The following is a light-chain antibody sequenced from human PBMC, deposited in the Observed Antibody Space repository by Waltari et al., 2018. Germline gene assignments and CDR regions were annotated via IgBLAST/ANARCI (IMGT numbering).Light chain of an antibody. CDR3: QQYNEWPYT. CDR1: KSVGNN. Sequence: ETIMTQSPATLSVSPGETATLSCRASKSVGNNIAWFQQTPGQAPRLLIYVTSSRSTNIPGRFPGAGSGTDFTLTISGLQSEDFAVYYCQQYNEWPYTFGQGT. V-gene: IGKV3-15*01. CDR2: VTS. J-gene: IGKJ2*01.